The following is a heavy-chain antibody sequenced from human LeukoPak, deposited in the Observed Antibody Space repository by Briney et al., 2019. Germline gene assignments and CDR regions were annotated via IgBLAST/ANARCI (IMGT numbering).Heavy chain of an antibody. CDR3: ARGGSK. D-gene: IGHD3-16*01. J-gene: IGHJ4*02. Sequence: SETLSLTRTVSGDSISSGGYFWTWIRQHPGKGLEWIGYMYYSGKTYYNPSLKSRVIISIDTSKNQFSLNVSSVTAADTAVYYCARGGSKWGQGTLDTVSS. V-gene: IGHV4-31*03. CDR2: MYYSGKT. CDR1: GDSISSGGYF.